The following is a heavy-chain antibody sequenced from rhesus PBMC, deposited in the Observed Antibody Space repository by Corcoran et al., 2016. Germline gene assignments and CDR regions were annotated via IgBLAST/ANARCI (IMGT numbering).Heavy chain of an antibody. CDR3: ARTTELGIPFDY. CDR2: ISGSGENT. D-gene: IGHD5-42*01. CDR1: GGSISSDY. J-gene: IGHJ4*01. Sequence: QLQLQESGPGLVKPSETLSLTCAVSGGSISSDYWSGIRQPPGKGLEWIGRISGSGENTDYNPSLKSRVTISIATSKNQFSLRLRSVTAADTAVYYCARTTELGIPFDYWGQGVQVTVSS. V-gene: IGHV4-173*01.